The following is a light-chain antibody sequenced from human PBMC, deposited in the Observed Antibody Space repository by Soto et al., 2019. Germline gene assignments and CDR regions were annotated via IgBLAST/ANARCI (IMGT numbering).Light chain of an antibody. CDR3: QQRELT. J-gene: IGKJ4*01. Sequence: IVLTQSPATLSLSPGERATLSCRASQSVSSYLAWYQQKPGQAPRLLIYDASNRATGIPARFSGSGSGTDFTLTISSLEPEDFAVYYCQQRELTFGGGTKVEIK. V-gene: IGKV3-11*01. CDR1: QSVSSY. CDR2: DAS.